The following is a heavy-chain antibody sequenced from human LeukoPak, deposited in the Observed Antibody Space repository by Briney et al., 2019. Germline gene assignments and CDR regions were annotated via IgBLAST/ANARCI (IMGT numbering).Heavy chain of an antibody. J-gene: IGHJ4*02. CDR2: IYHSGST. CDR3: AREEAGCTNGVCYTGLDY. D-gene: IGHD2-8*01. V-gene: IGHV4-39*07. Sequence: SETLSLTCTVSGDSISSSRSYWGWIRQPPGKGLEWIGSIYHSGSTYYNPSLKSRVTISVDTSKNQFSLKLSSVTAADTAVYYCAREEAGCTNGVCYTGLDYWGQGTLVTVSS. CDR1: GDSISSSRSY.